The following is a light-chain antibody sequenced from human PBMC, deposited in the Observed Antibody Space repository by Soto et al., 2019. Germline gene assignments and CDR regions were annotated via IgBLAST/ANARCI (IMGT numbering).Light chain of an antibody. CDR2: DAS. J-gene: IGKJ5*01. CDR1: QSISSW. V-gene: IGKV1-5*01. CDR3: QQYDSVFT. Sequence: DIQMTQSPSTLSASVGDRVTITCRASQSISSWLAWYQQKPGKAPKLLIYDASSLESGVPSRFSGSGSGTDFTFTISSLQAEDIATYFCQQYDSVFTFGQGTRLEIK.